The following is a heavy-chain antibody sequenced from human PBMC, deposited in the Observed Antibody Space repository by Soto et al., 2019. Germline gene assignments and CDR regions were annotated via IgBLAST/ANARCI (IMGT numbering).Heavy chain of an antibody. CDR1: GYILNTYA. CDR3: ASPSYGSGNFY. CDR2: INAGNGNT. D-gene: IGHD3-10*01. V-gene: IGHV1-3*01. J-gene: IGHJ4*02. Sequence: QVQLVQSGAEVKKPGASVRVSCKASGYILNTYALHWVRQAPGQRLEWMGWINAGNGNTKYSQNFQGRVTFIRDTSASTAYMELNSLRSEDTAVYYCASPSYGSGNFYWGQGTLVTVSS.